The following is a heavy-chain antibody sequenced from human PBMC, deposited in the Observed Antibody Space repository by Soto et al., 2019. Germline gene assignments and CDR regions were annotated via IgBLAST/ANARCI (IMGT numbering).Heavy chain of an antibody. CDR1: GDSVSSNSAA. CDR3: ARELRYFDWPRLYDY. CDR2: TYYRSKWYN. Sequence: SQTLSLTCAISGDSVSSNSAAWNWIRQSPSRGLEWLGRTYYRSKWYNDYAVSVKSRININPDTSKNQFSLQLNSLIPEDTAVYYCARELRYFDWPRLYDYWGQGTLVTVSS. D-gene: IGHD3-9*01. J-gene: IGHJ4*02. V-gene: IGHV6-1*01.